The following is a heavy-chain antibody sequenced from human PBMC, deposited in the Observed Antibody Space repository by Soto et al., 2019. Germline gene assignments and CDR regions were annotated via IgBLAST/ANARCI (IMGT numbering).Heavy chain of an antibody. D-gene: IGHD3-9*01. CDR1: GFTFDDYA. CDR3: AKDTGISTGYLSA. J-gene: IGHJ4*02. V-gene: IGHV3-9*01. CDR2: ISWNSGSI. Sequence: PGGSLRLSCAASGFTFDDYAMHWVRQAPGKGLEWVSGISWNSGSIGYADSVKGRFTISRDNAKNSLYLQMNSLRAEDTALYYCAKDTGISTGYLSAWGQGTLVTVSS.